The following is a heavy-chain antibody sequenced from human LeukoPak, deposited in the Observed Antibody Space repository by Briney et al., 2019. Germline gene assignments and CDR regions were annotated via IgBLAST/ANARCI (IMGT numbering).Heavy chain of an antibody. CDR1: GGSISSGDYY. CDR3: ASNYYDSSGYYFDY. V-gene: IGHV4-30-4*01. Sequence: SETPSLTCTVSGGSISSGDYYWSWIRQPPGKGLEWIGYIYYSGSTYYNPSLKSRVTISVDTSKNQFSLKLSSVTAADTAVYYCASNYYDSSGYYFDYWGQGTLVTVPS. CDR2: IYYSGST. J-gene: IGHJ4*02. D-gene: IGHD3-22*01.